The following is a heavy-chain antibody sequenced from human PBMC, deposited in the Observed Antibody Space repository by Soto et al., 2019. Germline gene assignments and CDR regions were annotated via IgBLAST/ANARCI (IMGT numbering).Heavy chain of an antibody. CDR2: ISWNSGSI. Sequence: LRLSCAASGFTFDDYAMHWVRQAPGKGLEWVSGISWNSGSIGYADSVKGRFTISRDNAKNSLYLQMNSLRAEDTALYYCAKGLVDPLDYYMAVWGKGTTVTVSS. J-gene: IGHJ6*03. D-gene: IGHD2-15*01. V-gene: IGHV3-9*01. CDR1: GFTFDDYA. CDR3: AKGLVDPLDYYMAV.